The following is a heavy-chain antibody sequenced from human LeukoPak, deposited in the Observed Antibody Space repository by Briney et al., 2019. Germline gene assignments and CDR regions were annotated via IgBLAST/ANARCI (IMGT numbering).Heavy chain of an antibody. CDR3: ATGGSYCSGGSCYG. CDR2: FDPEDGET. V-gene: IGHV1-24*01. D-gene: IGHD2-15*01. Sequence: ASVKVSCKVSGYTLTELSMHWVRQAPGKGLEWMRGFDPEDGETIYAQKFQGRVTMTEDTSTDTAYMELSSLRSEDTAVYYCATGGSYCSGGSCYGWGQGTLVTVSS. CDR1: GYTLTELS. J-gene: IGHJ4*02.